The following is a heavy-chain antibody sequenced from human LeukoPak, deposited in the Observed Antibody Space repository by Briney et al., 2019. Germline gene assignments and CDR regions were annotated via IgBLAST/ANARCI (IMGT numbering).Heavy chain of an antibody. CDR2: INADNGNT. CDR3: ARDLPKGYCSGGSCYNNWFDP. J-gene: IGHJ5*02. Sequence: GASVEVSCKASGYTFTSYAMHWVRQAPGQRLEWMGWINADNGNTKYSQKFQGRVTITRDTSASTAYMELSSLRSEDTAVYYCARDLPKGYCSGGSCYNNWFDPWGQGTLVTVSS. D-gene: IGHD2-15*01. CDR1: GYTFTSYA. V-gene: IGHV1-3*01.